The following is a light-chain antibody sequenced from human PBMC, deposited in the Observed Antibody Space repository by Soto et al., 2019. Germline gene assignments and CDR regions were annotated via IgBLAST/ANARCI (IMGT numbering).Light chain of an antibody. CDR2: EGS. J-gene: IGLJ3*02. V-gene: IGLV2-23*01. CDR3: CSYAGSFWV. CDR1: SSDVGSYHL. Sequence: QSALTQPASVSGSPGQSITVACTGTSSDVGSYHLVSWYQQHPGKAPKLMIYEGSKRPSGVSNRFSGSKSGNTASLTISGLHAEDEADYYCCSYAGSFWVFCGGTKLTVL.